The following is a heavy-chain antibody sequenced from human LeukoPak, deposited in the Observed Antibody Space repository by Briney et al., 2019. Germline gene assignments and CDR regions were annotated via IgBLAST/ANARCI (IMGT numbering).Heavy chain of an antibody. V-gene: IGHV5-51*01. D-gene: IGHD3-10*01. CDR3: ARLRWFGELYLISALDY. CDR1: GYSFTSYG. Sequence: GESLKISCKGSGYSFTSYGIGWVRQMPGKGLEWMGIIYPGDSDTRYSPSFQGQVTISADKSISTAYLQWSSLKASDTAMYYCARLRWFGELYLISALDYWGQGTLVTVSS. J-gene: IGHJ4*02. CDR2: IYPGDSDT.